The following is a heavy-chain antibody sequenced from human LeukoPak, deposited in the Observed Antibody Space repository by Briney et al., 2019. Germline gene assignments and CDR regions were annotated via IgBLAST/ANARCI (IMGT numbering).Heavy chain of an antibody. CDR2: MNPNGGNT. CDR1: GYTFTSYD. J-gene: IGHJ4*02. CDR3: ARGRRGALGRSPHTYYFDY. Sequence: ASVKVSCKASGYTFTSYDINWVRQATGQGLEWMEWMNPNGGNTGYAQKFQGRVTMTRNTSISTAYMELSSLRSEDTAVYYCARGRRGALGRSPHTYYFDYWGQGTLVTVSS. D-gene: IGHD3-16*01. V-gene: IGHV1-8*01.